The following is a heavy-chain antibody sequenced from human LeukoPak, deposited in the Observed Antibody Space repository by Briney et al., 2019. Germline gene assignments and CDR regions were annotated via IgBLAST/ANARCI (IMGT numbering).Heavy chain of an antibody. V-gene: IGHV3-48*04. J-gene: IGHJ4*02. CDR3: ARDHDSYGVDYFDY. Sequence: PGGSLRLSCAASGFTFSSYSMNWVRQAPGKGLEWVSYISSSSSTIYYADSVKGRFTISRDNAKNSLYLQMNSLRAEDTAVYYCARDHDSYGVDYFDYWGQGTLVTVSS. CDR1: GFTFSSYS. CDR2: ISSSSSTI. D-gene: IGHD3-16*01.